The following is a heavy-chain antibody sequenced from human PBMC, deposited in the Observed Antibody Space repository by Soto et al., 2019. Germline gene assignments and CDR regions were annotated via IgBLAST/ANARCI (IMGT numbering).Heavy chain of an antibody. CDR3: ARVEAPFGESLH. CDR1: GYTFSSYT. J-gene: IGHJ4*02. CDR2: ISPDDGNT. D-gene: IGHD3-10*01. Sequence: ASVKVSCKTSGYTFSSYTIAWVRQAPGQGLEWLGWISPDDGNTEYEQKFQGRVTMTADTLTNNAYMELRSLKYDDTAVYYCARVEAPFGESLHWGQGTPVTVST. V-gene: IGHV1-18*01.